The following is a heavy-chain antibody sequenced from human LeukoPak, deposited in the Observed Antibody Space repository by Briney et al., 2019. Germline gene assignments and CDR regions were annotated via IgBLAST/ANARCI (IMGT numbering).Heavy chain of an antibody. Sequence: GGSLRLSCAASGFTFSSYGMHWVRQAPGKGLEWVAVIWYDGSNKYYADSVKGRFTISRDNSKNTLYLQMNSLRAEDTAVYYCARERIVGPTEDYWGQGTLSPSPQ. CDR3: ARERIVGPTEDY. CDR1: GFTFSSYG. CDR2: IWYDGSNK. D-gene: IGHD1-26*01. J-gene: IGHJ4*02. V-gene: IGHV3-33*01.